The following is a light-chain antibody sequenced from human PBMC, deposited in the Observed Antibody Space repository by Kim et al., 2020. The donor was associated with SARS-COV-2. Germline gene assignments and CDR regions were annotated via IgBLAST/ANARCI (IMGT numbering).Light chain of an antibody. CDR3: QQHDDSLYT. Sequence: EIVLTQSPGTLSLSPGERATLSCRASQSVSASYLAWYQQKPGRAPRLLIYGPSTRATGVPDRFSGSGSGTDFTLTISRLEPEDFAVYYCQQHDDSLYTFGQGTKLEI. J-gene: IGKJ2*01. CDR2: GPS. CDR1: QSVSASY. V-gene: IGKV3-20*01.